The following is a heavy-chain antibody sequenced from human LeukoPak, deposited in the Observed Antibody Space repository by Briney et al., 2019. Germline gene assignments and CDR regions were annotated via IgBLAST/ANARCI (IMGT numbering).Heavy chain of an antibody. CDR1: GYTFTSYG. CDR2: ISAYNGNT. CDR3: ARGDTMIVEEYFQH. D-gene: IGHD3-22*01. V-gene: IGHV1-18*01. J-gene: IGHJ1*01. Sequence: ASVKVSCKASGYTFTSYGISWVRQAPGQGLEWMGWISAYNGNTKYAQKLQGRVTMTTDTSTSTAYMELRSLRSDDTAVYYCARGDTMIVEEYFQHWGQGTLVTVSS.